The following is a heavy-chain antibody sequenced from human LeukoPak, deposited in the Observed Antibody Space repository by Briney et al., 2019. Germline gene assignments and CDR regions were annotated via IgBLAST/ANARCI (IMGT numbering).Heavy chain of an antibody. CDR3: AKDHYYDSSGYLPYFDY. J-gene: IGHJ4*02. CDR2: ISWDGGST. Sequence: GGSLRLSCAAAGFTFDDYAMHWVRQAPGKGLEWVSLISWDGGSTYYADSVKGRFTISRDNSKNSLYLQMNSLRAEDTALYYCAKDHYYDSSGYLPYFDYWGQGTLVTVSS. D-gene: IGHD3-22*01. V-gene: IGHV3-43D*03. CDR1: GFTFDDYA.